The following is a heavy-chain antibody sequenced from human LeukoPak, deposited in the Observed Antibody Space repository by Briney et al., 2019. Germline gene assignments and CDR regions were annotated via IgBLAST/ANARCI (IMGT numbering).Heavy chain of an antibody. Sequence: GGSLRLSCAASGFTFSSYGMHWVRQAPGKGLEWVAVISYDGSNKYYADSVKGRFTISRDNSKNTLYLQMNSLRAEDTAVYYCAKDWYGIAAAGTSLGYYYYYMDVWGKGTTVTVSS. V-gene: IGHV3-30*18. J-gene: IGHJ6*03. D-gene: IGHD6-13*01. CDR1: GFTFSSYG. CDR3: AKDWYGIAAAGTSLGYYYYYMDV. CDR2: ISYDGSNK.